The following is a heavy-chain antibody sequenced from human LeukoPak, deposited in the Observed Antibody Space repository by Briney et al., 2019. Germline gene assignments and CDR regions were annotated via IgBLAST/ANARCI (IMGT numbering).Heavy chain of an antibody. Sequence: GGSLRLSCAASRFTFNKYGMHWVRQAPGKGLEWVGRIRNKANSYTTEYAASVKGRFTMSRDDSKNSLYLQMNSLKTEDTAVYYCARERGGYLDYWGQGTLVTVSS. CDR1: RFTFNKYG. D-gene: IGHD2-15*01. CDR2: IRNKANSYTT. J-gene: IGHJ4*02. CDR3: ARERGGYLDY. V-gene: IGHV3-72*01.